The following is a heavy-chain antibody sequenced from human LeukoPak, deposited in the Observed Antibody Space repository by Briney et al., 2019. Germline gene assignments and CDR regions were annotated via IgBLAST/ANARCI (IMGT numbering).Heavy chain of an antibody. J-gene: IGHJ4*02. CDR1: GYTFTSYY. D-gene: IGHD1-26*01. Sequence: ASVKVSCKASGYTFTSYYMHWVRQAPGQGLEWMGIINPSGGSTSYAQKSQGRVTMTRDTSTSTAYMELSSLRSEDTAVYYCARDGGGSYDEKYYFDYWGQGTLVTVSS. V-gene: IGHV1-46*01. CDR3: ARDGGGSYDEKYYFDY. CDR2: INPSGGST.